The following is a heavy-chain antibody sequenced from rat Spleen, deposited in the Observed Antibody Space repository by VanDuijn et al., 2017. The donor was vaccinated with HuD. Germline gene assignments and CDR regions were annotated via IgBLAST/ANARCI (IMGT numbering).Heavy chain of an antibody. CDR3: ARGYSSYTPGFAY. D-gene: IGHD1-2*01. V-gene: IGHV2-27*01. J-gene: IGHJ3*01. CDR1: GFTFSDYN. Sequence: VQLVESGGGLVQPGRSLKLSCAASGFTFSDYNMAWVRQPPGKGLEWMGRIQNGGSTDYNSALKSRLSISRDTSKSQVFLKMNSLQTEDTAMYFCARGYSSYTPGFAYWGQGTLVTVSS. CDR2: IQNGGST.